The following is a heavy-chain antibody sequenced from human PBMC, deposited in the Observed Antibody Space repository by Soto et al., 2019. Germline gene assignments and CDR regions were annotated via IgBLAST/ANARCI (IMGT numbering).Heavy chain of an antibody. CDR3: ARENDYVWGSYRLNWFDP. D-gene: IGHD3-16*02. V-gene: IGHV3-30*03. Sequence: GGSLRLSCAASGFTFSNFGMLWLRQAPGKGLAWVAAITYTGSTIYYADSVKGRFTISRDNAKNSLYLQMNSLRDEDTAVYYCARENDYVWGSYRLNWFDPWGQGTLVTVSS. J-gene: IGHJ5*02. CDR2: ITYTGSTI. CDR1: GFTFSNFG.